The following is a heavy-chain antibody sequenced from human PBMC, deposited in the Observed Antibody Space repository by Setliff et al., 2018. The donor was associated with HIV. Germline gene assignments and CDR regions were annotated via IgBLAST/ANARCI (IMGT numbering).Heavy chain of an antibody. J-gene: IGHJ6*03. CDR1: GYSFTNYW. CDR2: SYPSDSGA. V-gene: IGHV5-51*01. D-gene: IGHD3-3*01. Sequence: PGESPKIPRKGFGYSFTNYWIGRVRQMTGQGLEWVGVSYPSDSGAKYSPSFQGQVTISVDKSINTADLHWASLKASDTAIYYCARHTRRLEFLEWLSPSYYYIYYMDVWGIGTTVTVSS. CDR3: ARHTRRLEFLEWLSPSYYYIYYMDV.